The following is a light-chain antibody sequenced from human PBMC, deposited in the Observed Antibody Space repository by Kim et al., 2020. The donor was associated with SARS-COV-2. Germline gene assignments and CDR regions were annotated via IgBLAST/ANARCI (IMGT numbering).Light chain of an antibody. J-gene: IGLJ2*01. CDR2: DNN. CDR3: GTWDSGLSAVV. CDR1: SSNIGNNY. V-gene: IGLV1-51*01. Sequence: KGTISCSGSSSNIGNNYVSWYQQLPGTTPKLLIYDNNKRPSGIPDRFSGSKSGTSATLGITGLQTGDEADYYCGTWDSGLSAVVFGGGTQLTVL.